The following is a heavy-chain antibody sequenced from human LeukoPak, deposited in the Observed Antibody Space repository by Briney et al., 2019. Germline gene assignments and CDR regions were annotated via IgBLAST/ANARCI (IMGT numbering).Heavy chain of an antibody. CDR1: GGTFSSYA. CDR3: ARAPPPHRYCSSTSCFGADDAFDI. J-gene: IGHJ3*02. D-gene: IGHD2-2*01. Sequence: SVKVSCKASGGTFSSYAISWVRQAPGQGLEWMGGIIPIFDTTNYAQKFQGRVTITTDESTSTAYMELSSLRSEDTAVYYCARAPPPHRYCSSTSCFGADDAFDIWGQGTMVTVSS. CDR2: IIPIFDTT. V-gene: IGHV1-69*05.